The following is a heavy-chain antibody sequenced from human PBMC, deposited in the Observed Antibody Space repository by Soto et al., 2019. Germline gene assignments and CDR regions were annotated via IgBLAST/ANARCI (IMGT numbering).Heavy chain of an antibody. CDR3: ARFVSVATTTGDH. CDR2: INAGNGNT. V-gene: IGHV1-3*01. CDR1: GYTFTSYA. J-gene: IGHJ4*02. Sequence: ASVKVSCKASGYTFTSYAMHWVRQAPGQRLEWMGWINAGNGNTKYSQKFQGRVTITRDTSASTAYMELSSLRSEDTAVYYCARFVSVATTTGDHWGQGTLVTVSS. D-gene: IGHD1-1*01.